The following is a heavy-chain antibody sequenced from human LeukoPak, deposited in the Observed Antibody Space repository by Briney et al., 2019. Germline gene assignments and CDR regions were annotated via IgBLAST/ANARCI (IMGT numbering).Heavy chain of an antibody. CDR1: GFTFSSYD. Sequence: GGSLRLSCAASGFTFSSYDMHWVRQATGKGLEWVSAIGTAGDTYYPGSVKGRFTISRENAKNSLYLQMNSLRAGDTAVYYCARVRRYCSGGSCPSTGAFDIWGQGTMVTVSS. CDR2: IGTAGDT. J-gene: IGHJ3*02. CDR3: ARVRRYCSGGSCPSTGAFDI. V-gene: IGHV3-13*01. D-gene: IGHD2-15*01.